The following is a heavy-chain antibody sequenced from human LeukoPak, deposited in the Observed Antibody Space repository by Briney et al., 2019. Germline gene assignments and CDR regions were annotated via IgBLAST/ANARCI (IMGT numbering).Heavy chain of an antibody. CDR1: GGTFSSYA. D-gene: IGHD2-2*02. V-gene: IGHV1-69*13. Sequence: ASVKVSCKASGGTFSSYAISWVRQAPGQGLEWMGGIIPIFGTANYAQKFQGRVTITADESTSTAYMELSGLRSEDTAVYYCARGHLPAAIGWFDPWGQGTLVTVSS. J-gene: IGHJ5*02. CDR2: IIPIFGTA. CDR3: ARGHLPAAIGWFDP.